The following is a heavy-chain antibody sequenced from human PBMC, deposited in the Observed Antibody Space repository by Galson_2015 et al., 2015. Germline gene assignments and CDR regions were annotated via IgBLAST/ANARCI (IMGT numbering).Heavy chain of an antibody. D-gene: IGHD1-14*01. Sequence: PALVKPTQTLTLTCTFSGFSLSTSGMCVSWIRQPPGKALEWLALIDWDDDKYYSTSLKTRLTISKDTSKNQVVLTMTNMDPVDTATYYCARIRNHIAEGGASWFDPWGQGTLVTVSS. V-gene: IGHV2-70*01. CDR3: ARIRNHIAEGGASWFDP. J-gene: IGHJ5*02. CDR1: GFSLSTSGMC. CDR2: IDWDDDK.